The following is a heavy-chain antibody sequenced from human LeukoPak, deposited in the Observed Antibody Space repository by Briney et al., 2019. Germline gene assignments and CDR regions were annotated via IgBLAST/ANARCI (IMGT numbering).Heavy chain of an antibody. D-gene: IGHD6-19*01. CDR1: GYTFTSYG. Sequence: ASVRVSCKASGYTFTSYGISWVRQAPGQGLEWMGWISAYNGNTNYAQKLQGRVTMTTDTSTSTAYMELRSLRSDDTAVYYCAREGAVAGVTLFDYWGQGTLVTVSS. CDR3: AREGAVAGVTLFDY. CDR2: ISAYNGNT. J-gene: IGHJ4*02. V-gene: IGHV1-18*01.